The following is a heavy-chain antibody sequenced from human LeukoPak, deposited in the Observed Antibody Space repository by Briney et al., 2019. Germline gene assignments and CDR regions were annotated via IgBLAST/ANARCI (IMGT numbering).Heavy chain of an antibody. CDR1: AFTFSMYW. Sequence: GGSLRLSCSASAFTFSMYWMIWVRQAPGKGLEWVATIKEDGSDKYYVDSVRGRFTISRDNAENSLYLQMNSLTAEDTALYYCVRDGIRDIPGVITIRYDYWGQGTLVTVSS. D-gene: IGHD3-10*01. CDR3: VRDGIRDIPGVITIRYDY. J-gene: IGHJ4*02. V-gene: IGHV3-7*05. CDR2: IKEDGSDK.